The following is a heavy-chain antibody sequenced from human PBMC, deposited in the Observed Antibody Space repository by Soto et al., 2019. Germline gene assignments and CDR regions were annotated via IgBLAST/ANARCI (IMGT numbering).Heavy chain of an antibody. Sequence: SQTLSLTCAISGDSVSSNTASWNWIRQSPSRGLEWLGRTYFRSKWYNDYAVSVKSRIIINPDTSNNQFSLQLNSVTPEDTAVYFCAKGDNLGPKTGYAFDPWGQGIMVSCSS. CDR1: GDSVSSNTAS. D-gene: IGHD5-12*01. V-gene: IGHV6-1*01. J-gene: IGHJ4*01. CDR2: TYFRSKWYN. CDR3: AKGDNLGPKTGYAFDP.